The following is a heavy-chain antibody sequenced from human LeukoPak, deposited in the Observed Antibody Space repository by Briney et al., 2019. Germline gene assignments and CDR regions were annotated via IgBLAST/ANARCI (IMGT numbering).Heavy chain of an antibody. V-gene: IGHV1-69*05. Sequence: SVKVSCKASGGTFSSYAISWVRQAPGQGLEWMGGIIPIFGTANYAQKFQGRVTMTTDTSTSTAYMELRSLRSDDTAVYYCARDRLSGYYTALDYWGQGTLVTVSS. CDR1: GGTFSSYA. CDR3: ARDRLSGYYTALDY. D-gene: IGHD3-22*01. J-gene: IGHJ4*02. CDR2: IIPIFGTA.